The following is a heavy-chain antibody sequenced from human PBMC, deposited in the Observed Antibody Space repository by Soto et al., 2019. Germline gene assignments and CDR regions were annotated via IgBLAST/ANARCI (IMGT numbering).Heavy chain of an antibody. J-gene: IGHJ6*02. V-gene: IGHV3-23*01. CDR2: ISGSGGST. CDR1: GFTFSSYA. Sequence: GGSLRLSCAASGFTFSSYAMSWVRQAPGKGLEWVSAISGSGGSTYYADSVKGRFTISRDNSKNTLYLQMNSRRAEDTAVYYCAKDTASPSTIAVAGTGYYGMDVWGQGTTVTVSS. D-gene: IGHD6-19*01. CDR3: AKDTASPSTIAVAGTGYYGMDV.